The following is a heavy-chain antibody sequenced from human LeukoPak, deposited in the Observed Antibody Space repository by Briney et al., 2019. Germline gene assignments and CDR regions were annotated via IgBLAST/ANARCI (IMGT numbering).Heavy chain of an antibody. CDR1: GFTFSSYW. CDR3: ARGGIELYFY. Sequence: PGGSLRLSCAAPGFTFSSYWMTWVRQAPGKGLEWVANIKQDGSEKYYVDSVKGRFTISRDNAKNSLYLQMNSLRAEDTAVYYCARGGIELYFYWGQGTLVTVSS. V-gene: IGHV3-7*01. D-gene: IGHD5-18*01. J-gene: IGHJ4*02. CDR2: IKQDGSEK.